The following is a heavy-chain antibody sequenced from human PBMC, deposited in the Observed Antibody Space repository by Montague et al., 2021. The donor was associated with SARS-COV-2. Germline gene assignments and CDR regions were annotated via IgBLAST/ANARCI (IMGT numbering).Heavy chain of an antibody. Sequence: SLRLSCAASGFTFSTYWMTWVRQAPGKGLEWVANIKQDGSETYYVDSMKGRFTVSRDNGKNSLFLQMNSLRVEDTAVYYCARGPLWETGSYYKEHYFDHWGQGTLVTVAS. CDR3: ARGPLWETGSYYKEHYFDH. CDR2: IKQDGSET. J-gene: IGHJ4*02. V-gene: IGHV3-7*01. D-gene: IGHD1-26*01. CDR1: GFTFSTYW.